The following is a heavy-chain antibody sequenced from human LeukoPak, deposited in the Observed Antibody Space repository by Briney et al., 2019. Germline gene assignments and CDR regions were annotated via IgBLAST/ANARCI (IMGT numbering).Heavy chain of an antibody. CDR3: ARGDSSGWFNWFDP. CDR1: GFTFSSYG. V-gene: IGHV3-21*01. CDR2: ISSSSSYI. D-gene: IGHD6-19*01. Sequence: GGSLRLSCAASGFTFSSYGMHWVRRAPGKGLEWVSSISSSSSYIYYADSVKGRFTISRDNAKNSLYLQMNSLRAEDTAVYYCARGDSSGWFNWFDPWGQGTLVTVSS. J-gene: IGHJ5*02.